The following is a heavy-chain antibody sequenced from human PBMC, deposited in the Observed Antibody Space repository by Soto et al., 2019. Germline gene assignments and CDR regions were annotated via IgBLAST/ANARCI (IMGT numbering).Heavy chain of an antibody. CDR2: ISAGGGTT. Sequence: GGSMRLSCAASGFTVCSFAMSGAGQAPGKGLEWVSVISAGGGTTYYADSVKGRFTISRDTSKNTLYLQLDSLRAEDTALYYCAKAMSTPSPPRNYFDSWGQGTLVTVSP. D-gene: IGHD6-6*01. J-gene: IGHJ4*02. V-gene: IGHV3-23*01. CDR1: GFTVCSFA. CDR3: AKAMSTPSPPRNYFDS.